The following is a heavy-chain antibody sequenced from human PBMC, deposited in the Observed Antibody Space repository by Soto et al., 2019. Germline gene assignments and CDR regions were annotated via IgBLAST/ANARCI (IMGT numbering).Heavy chain of an antibody. J-gene: IGHJ1*01. CDR2: IYYSRST. CDR3: AGSGVGSGWL. V-gene: IGHV4-61*01. Sequence: SEPLSLTSTVSGASLSSGSYFWSGIGQPPGKGLVWIAYIYYSRSTKYHPSLRPPTSTSRDTSKNQISLKLTSVSAANTAVYFRAGSGVGSGWLGAQGTMVTVSS. CDR1: GASLSSGSYF. D-gene: IGHD6-19*01.